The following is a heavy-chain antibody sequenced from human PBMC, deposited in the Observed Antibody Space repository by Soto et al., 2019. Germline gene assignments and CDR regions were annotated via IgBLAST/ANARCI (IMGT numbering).Heavy chain of an antibody. CDR3: VRIRRGDGYTFGY. V-gene: IGHV3-74*01. Sequence: EVQLVESGGGFVQPGGSLRLSCAASEFIFSNYWMHWVRQAPGKGLVWVSRINTDGSTTNYADSVKGRFTISRDNAKNTLYLQMHSLRAEDTAVYYCVRIRRGDGYTFGYWGQGTLVTVSS. CDR2: INTDGSTT. D-gene: IGHD5-18*01. J-gene: IGHJ4*02. CDR1: EFIFSNYW.